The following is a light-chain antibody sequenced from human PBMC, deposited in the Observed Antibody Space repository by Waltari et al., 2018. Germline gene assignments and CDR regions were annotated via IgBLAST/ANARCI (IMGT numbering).Light chain of an antibody. Sequence: SSELNQDPVVSVALGQTVRITCQGDSLRSFYASWYQQKPGQAPVLFIYAKDSRPSGIPDRFSGSSSGNAASLTITGAQAEDEADYYCNSRDISGNVVFGGGTKLTVL. CDR1: SLRSFY. CDR2: AKD. CDR3: NSRDISGNVV. V-gene: IGLV3-19*01. J-gene: IGLJ2*01.